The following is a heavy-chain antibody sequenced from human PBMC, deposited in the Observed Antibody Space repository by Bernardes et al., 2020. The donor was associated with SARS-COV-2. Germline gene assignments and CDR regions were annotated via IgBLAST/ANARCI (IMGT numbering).Heavy chain of an antibody. CDR2: IQSGGYT. J-gene: IGHJ4*02. CDR1: GFTVSSKY. Sequence: GGSLRLSCAVSGFTVSSKYMNWVRQAPGKGLEWVSVIQSGGYTNSADSVKGRFTVSRDTSENTVSLPMNSLRAETTAVYYWARGLRWAFDYWGQGTLVSVSS. V-gene: IGHV3-53*01. D-gene: IGHD4-17*01. CDR3: ARGLRWAFDY.